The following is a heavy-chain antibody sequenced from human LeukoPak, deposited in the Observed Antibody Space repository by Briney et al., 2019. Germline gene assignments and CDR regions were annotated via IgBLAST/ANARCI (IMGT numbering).Heavy chain of an antibody. Sequence: ASVKVSCKASGGTFSSYAISWVRQAPGQGLEWMGGIIPIFGTANYAQKFQGRVTIAADESTSTAYMELSSLRSEDTAVYYCAGRYSYGSYYYYGMDVWGQGTTVTVSS. CDR2: IIPIFGTA. J-gene: IGHJ6*02. V-gene: IGHV1-69*13. CDR1: GGTFSSYA. CDR3: AGRYSYGSYYYYGMDV. D-gene: IGHD5-18*01.